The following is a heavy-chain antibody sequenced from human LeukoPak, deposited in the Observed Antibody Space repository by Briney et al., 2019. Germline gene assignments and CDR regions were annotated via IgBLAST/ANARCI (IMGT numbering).Heavy chain of an antibody. D-gene: IGHD5-12*01. CDR2: INHSGST. J-gene: IGHJ4*02. CDR3: ARGRLRPDY. Sequence: SETLSLTCTVSGGSISSSSYYWGWIRQPPGKGLEWIGEINHSGSTNYNPSLKSRVTISVDTSKNQFSLKLSSVTAADTAVYYCARGRLRPDYWGQGTLVTVSS. CDR1: GGSISSSSYY. V-gene: IGHV4-39*07.